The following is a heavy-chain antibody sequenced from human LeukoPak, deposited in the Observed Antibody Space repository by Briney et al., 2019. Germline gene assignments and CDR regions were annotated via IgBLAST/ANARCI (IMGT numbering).Heavy chain of an antibody. J-gene: IGHJ6*03. Sequence: ASVKVSCKASGYTFTGYYIHWVRQAPGQGLEWMGRINPNSGGANYAQKFQGRVTMTRDTSISTAYMELSRLRSDDTAVYYCARPGFETDYWNDYYYYYMDVWGKGTTVTVSS. CDR1: GYTFTGYY. CDR3: ARPGFETDYWNDYYYYYMDV. CDR2: INPNSGGA. D-gene: IGHD3-9*01. V-gene: IGHV1-2*06.